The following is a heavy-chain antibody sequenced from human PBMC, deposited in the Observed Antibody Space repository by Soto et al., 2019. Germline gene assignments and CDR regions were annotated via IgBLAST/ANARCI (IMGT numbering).Heavy chain of an antibody. J-gene: IGHJ4*02. CDR2: TYYRSNWYN. CDR3: VRDPPYSNSIFDY. D-gene: IGHD6-13*01. V-gene: IGHV6-1*01. CDR1: GDSVSSDSAA. Sequence: SQTLSLTCAISGDSVSSDSAAWNWIRQSPSRGLEWLGRTYYRSNWYNDYAVSVKSRITINADASKNQFSLQLNSVTPEDTAVYYCVRDPPYSNSIFDYWGQGTLVTVSS.